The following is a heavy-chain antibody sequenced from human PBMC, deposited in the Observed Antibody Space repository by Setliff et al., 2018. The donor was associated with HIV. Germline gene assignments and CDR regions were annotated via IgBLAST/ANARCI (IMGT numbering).Heavy chain of an antibody. D-gene: IGHD5-12*01. V-gene: IGHV4-39*01. Sequence: PSETLSLTCTVSGGSISSSSYYWGWIRQPPGKGLEWIGSIYYSGSTYYDPSLKSRVTISVDTSKNQFSLKLSSVTAADTAVYYCASYRKAERWLQLGGNFDYWGQGTLVTAPQ. CDR2: IYYSGST. CDR1: GGSISSSSYY. J-gene: IGHJ4*02. CDR3: ASYRKAERWLQLGGNFDY.